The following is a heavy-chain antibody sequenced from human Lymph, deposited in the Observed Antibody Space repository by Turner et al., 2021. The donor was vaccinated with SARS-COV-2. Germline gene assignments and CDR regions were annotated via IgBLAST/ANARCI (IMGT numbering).Heavy chain of an antibody. CDR3: ARVKGYNGYDLRYYYGMDV. V-gene: IGHV3-33*01. Sequence: QVQLVESGGREVQPGRSLRLSCARSGFNFSSYGMHWVRQAPGKGLEWVAVRWYDGSNKYYADSVKGRFTISRDNSKNTLYLQMNSLRAEDTAVYYCARVKGYNGYDLRYYYGMDVWGQGTTFTVSS. J-gene: IGHJ6*02. D-gene: IGHD5-12*01. CDR2: RWYDGSNK. CDR1: GFNFSSYG.